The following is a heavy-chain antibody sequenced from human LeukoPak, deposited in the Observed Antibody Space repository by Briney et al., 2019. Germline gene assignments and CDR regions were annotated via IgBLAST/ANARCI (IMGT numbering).Heavy chain of an antibody. CDR3: ARVGDVDTAMVDY. D-gene: IGHD5-18*01. J-gene: IGHJ4*02. CDR2: IYSGGST. Sequence: GESLKISCAASGFTVGSNYMSWVRQAPGKGLEWVSVIYSGGSTYYADSVKGRFTISRDNSKNTLYLQMNSLRAEDTAVYYCARVGDVDTAMVDYWGQGTLVTVSS. V-gene: IGHV3-66*01. CDR1: GFTVGSNY.